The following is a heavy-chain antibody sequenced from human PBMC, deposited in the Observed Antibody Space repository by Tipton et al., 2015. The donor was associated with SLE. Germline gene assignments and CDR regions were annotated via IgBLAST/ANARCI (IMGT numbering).Heavy chain of an antibody. CDR1: GGSISSGGYS. Sequence: TLSLTCAVSGGSISSGGYSWSWIRQPPGKGLEWIGYIYHSGSTYYNPSLKSRVTISVDRSKNQFSLKLSSVTAADTAVYYCARGDYGDYMDAFDIWGQGTMVTVSS. D-gene: IGHD4-17*01. CDR3: ARGDYGDYMDAFDI. CDR2: IYHSGST. J-gene: IGHJ3*02. V-gene: IGHV4-30-2*01.